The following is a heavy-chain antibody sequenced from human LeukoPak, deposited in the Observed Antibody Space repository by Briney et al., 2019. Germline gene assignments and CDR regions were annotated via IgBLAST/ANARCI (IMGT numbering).Heavy chain of an antibody. CDR2: INSGGTVT. CDR1: GFTFSDFW. J-gene: IGHJ4*02. Sequence: PGGSLRLSCAASGFTFSDFWMHWVRQAPGKGLVWVSRINSGGTVTNYADSVKGRLTISRDNAKNSLYLQMNSLRAEDTAVYFCARAPTEGSYGYDYWGQGTLVTVSS. D-gene: IGHD5-18*01. V-gene: IGHV3-74*01. CDR3: ARAPTEGSYGYDY.